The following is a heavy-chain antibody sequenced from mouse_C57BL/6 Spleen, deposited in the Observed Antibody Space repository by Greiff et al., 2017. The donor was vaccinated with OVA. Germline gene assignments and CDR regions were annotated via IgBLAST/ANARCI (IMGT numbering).Heavy chain of an antibody. J-gene: IGHJ4*01. V-gene: IGHV1-5*01. CDR2: IYPGNSDT. Sequence: VQLQQSGTVLARPGASVKMSCKTSGYTFTSYWMHWVKQRPGQGLEWIGAIYPGNSDTSYNQKFKGKAKLTAVTSASTAYMELSSLTNEDSAVYYCTRSGDEGNYYAMDYWGQGTSVTVSS. CDR1: GYTFTSYW. CDR3: TRSGDEGNYYAMDY.